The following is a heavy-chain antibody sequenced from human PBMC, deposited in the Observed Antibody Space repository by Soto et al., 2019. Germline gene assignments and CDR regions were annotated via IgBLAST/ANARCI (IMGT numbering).Heavy chain of an antibody. CDR3: AGWYGGSLDY. CDR2: IYYSGSS. J-gene: IGHJ4*02. D-gene: IGHD4-17*01. Sequence: PSETLSLTCTVSGGSISSYYWSWIRQPPGKGLEWIGYIYYSGSSNYNPSLKSRVTISVDTSKNQFSLKLSSVTAADTAVYYCAGWYGGSLDYWGQGTLLTVSS. V-gene: IGHV4-59*01. CDR1: GGSISSYY.